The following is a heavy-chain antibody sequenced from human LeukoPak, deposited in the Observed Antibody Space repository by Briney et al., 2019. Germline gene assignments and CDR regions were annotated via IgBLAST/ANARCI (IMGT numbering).Heavy chain of an antibody. Sequence: PGGSLRLSCAASGFTFSNAWMNWVRQAPGKGLEWVSLITSTSTIYYADSVKGRFTLSRDNAKNSLYLQMNSLRDEDTAVYYCARAQYYYDSYPIDFDSWGQGTLVTVSS. D-gene: IGHD3-22*01. V-gene: IGHV3-69-1*01. CDR1: GFTFSNAW. CDR2: ITSTSTI. J-gene: IGHJ4*02. CDR3: ARAQYYYDSYPIDFDS.